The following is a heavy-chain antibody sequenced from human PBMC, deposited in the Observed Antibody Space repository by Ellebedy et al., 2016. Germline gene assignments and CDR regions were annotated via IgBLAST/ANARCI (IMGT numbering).Heavy chain of an antibody. D-gene: IGHD1-26*01. CDR1: GFTFSSYA. V-gene: IGHV3-30*14. CDR2: ISYDGSNK. J-gene: IGHJ4*02. CDR3: VKDSGSPSETFDY. Sequence: GESLKISXAASGFTFSSYAMHWVRQAPGKGLEWVAVISYDGSNKYYADSVKGRFTISRDNSKNTLYLQMSSLRAEDTAVYYCVKDSGSPSETFDYWGQGTLVTVSS.